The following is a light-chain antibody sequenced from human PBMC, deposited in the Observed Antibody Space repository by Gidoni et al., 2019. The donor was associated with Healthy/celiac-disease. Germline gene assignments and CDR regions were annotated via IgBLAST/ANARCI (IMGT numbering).Light chain of an antibody. J-gene: IGLJ3*02. Sequence: QPVLTQSSSASASLGSSVKLTCTLSSGHSSYIIAWHQQQPGKAPRYLMKLEGSGSYNKGSGVPDRCSGASSGADRYLTISNLQLEDEADYYCETWDSNSWVFGGGTKLTVL. CDR2: LEGSGSY. CDR1: SGHSSYI. V-gene: IGLV4-60*01. CDR3: ETWDSNSWV.